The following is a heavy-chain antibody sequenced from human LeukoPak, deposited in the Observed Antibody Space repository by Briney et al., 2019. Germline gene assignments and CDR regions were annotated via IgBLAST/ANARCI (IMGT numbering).Heavy chain of an antibody. V-gene: IGHV3-9*03. Sequence: GGSLRLSCAASGFIFDDYAMHWVRQAPGKGLEWVSGISWDSDSIDYADSVKGRFTISRDNAKNSLYLQMSSLRAEDMALYYCAKGGGGRLIYYYYMDVWGKGTTVTVSS. CDR2: ISWDSDSI. CDR1: GFIFDDYA. J-gene: IGHJ6*03. D-gene: IGHD3-16*01. CDR3: AKGGGGRLIYYYYMDV.